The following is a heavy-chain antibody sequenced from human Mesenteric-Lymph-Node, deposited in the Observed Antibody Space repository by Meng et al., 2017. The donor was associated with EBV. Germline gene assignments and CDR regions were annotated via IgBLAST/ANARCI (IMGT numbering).Heavy chain of an antibody. CDR3: AHGKARGAFDY. D-gene: IGHD1-26*01. J-gene: IGHJ4*02. CDR1: RLSIHSSGVL. V-gene: IGHV2-5*02. Sequence: FDVSVPKMVIPNANHTQSWTFYRLSIHSSGVLVAWIRSPPGQGLEWLVLVYGDDDKCYRPALKSRLTITKDTSKAQEVSTMTNMNPGDTATYYCAHGKARGAFDYWGQGTLVTVSS. CDR2: VYGDDDK.